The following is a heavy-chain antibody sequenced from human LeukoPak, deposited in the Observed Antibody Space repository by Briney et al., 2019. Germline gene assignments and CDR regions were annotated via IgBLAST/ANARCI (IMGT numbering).Heavy chain of an antibody. CDR2: ISYDGSNK. CDR3: ARVRARYYDILTGSKKDAFDI. CDR1: GFTFSSYA. J-gene: IGHJ3*02. V-gene: IGHV3-30*04. D-gene: IGHD3-9*01. Sequence: GGSLRLSCAASGFTFSSYAMHWVRQAPGKGLEWVAVISYDGSNKYYADSVKGRFTTSRDNSKNTLYLQMNSLRAEDTAVYYCARVRARYYDILTGSKKDAFDIWGQGTVVTVSS.